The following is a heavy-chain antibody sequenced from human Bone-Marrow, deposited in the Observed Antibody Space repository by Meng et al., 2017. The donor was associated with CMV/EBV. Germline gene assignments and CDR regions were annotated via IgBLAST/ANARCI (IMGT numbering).Heavy chain of an antibody. D-gene: IGHD5-18*01. V-gene: IGHV3-30*02. Sequence: GGSLRLSCAASGFTFSSYAMHWVRQAPGKGLEWVAFIRYDGSNKYYADSVKGRFTISRDNSKNTLYLQMNSLRAEDTAVYYCAKSGQLKAGDYFDYWGQGTLVTVSS. CDR3: AKSGQLKAGDYFDY. J-gene: IGHJ4*02. CDR2: IRYDGSNK. CDR1: GFTFSSYA.